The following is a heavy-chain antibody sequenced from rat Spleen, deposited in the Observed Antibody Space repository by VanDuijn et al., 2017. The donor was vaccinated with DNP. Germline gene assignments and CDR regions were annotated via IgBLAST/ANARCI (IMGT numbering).Heavy chain of an antibody. CDR3: ARSDSYGFPY. J-gene: IGHJ3*01. D-gene: IGHD1-2*01. Sequence: EVQVIESGGGFVQPGGSMKLSCEASGFTFRSFPMAWVRQTPTKGLEWVASIRTGGGNTYYRDSVKGRFTISRDNAKSTLYLQMDSLRSEDTATYYCARSDSYGFPYWGQGTLVTVSS. CDR2: IRTGGGNT. CDR1: GFTFRSFP. V-gene: IGHV5-46*01.